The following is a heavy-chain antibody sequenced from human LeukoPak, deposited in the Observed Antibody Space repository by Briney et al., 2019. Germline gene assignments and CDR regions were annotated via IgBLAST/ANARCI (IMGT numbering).Heavy chain of an antibody. CDR2: ISYDGSNK. D-gene: IGHD4-17*01. V-gene: IGHV3-30*04. CDR3: AREDYGDYAPFDY. J-gene: IGHJ4*02. Sequence: GRSLRLSCAASGFTFSSYAMHWVRQAPGKGLEWVAVISYDGSNKYYADSVKGRFTISRDNSKNTLYLQMNSLRAEDTAVYYRAREDYGDYAPFDYWGQGTLVTVSS. CDR1: GFTFSSYA.